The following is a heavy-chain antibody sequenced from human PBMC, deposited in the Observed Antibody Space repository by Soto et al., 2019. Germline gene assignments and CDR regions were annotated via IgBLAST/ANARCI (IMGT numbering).Heavy chain of an antibody. D-gene: IGHD3-10*01. J-gene: IGHJ5*02. CDR2: IGTLSDT. V-gene: IGHV3-13*01. CDR3: ARGRSFSYDSTPPPMFDP. Sequence: GGSLRLSCAGSGFTFSTFDIHWVRQAPGKGLEWVSGIGTLSDTFYAASVQGRFTISRQNANNSVYLQMNSLRAGDTAFYYCARGRSFSYDSTPPPMFDPWGQGTLVTVSS. CDR1: GFTFSTFD.